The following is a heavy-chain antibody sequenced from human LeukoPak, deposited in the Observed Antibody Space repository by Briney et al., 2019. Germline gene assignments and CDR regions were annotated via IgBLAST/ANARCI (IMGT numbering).Heavy chain of an antibody. Sequence: GGTLRLSCAASGFTFSSYDMSWVRQAPGKGLEWVANINQDESEKYYVDSVKGRFTISRDNAKNSLYLQMNSLRAEDTAVYYCARGPSGYHNTGGQGTLVTVSS. CDR2: INQDESEK. CDR3: ARGPSGYHNT. D-gene: IGHD5-12*01. J-gene: IGHJ4*02. CDR1: GFTFSSYD. V-gene: IGHV3-7*01.